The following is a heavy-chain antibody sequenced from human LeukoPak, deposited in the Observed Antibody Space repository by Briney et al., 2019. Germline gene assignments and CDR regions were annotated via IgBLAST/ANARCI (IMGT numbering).Heavy chain of an antibody. J-gene: IGHJ4*02. D-gene: IGHD3-10*01. CDR3: ARDPPYYYGSGSSDFGEY. V-gene: IGHV4-39*07. CDR2: IYYSGNT. Sequence: SETLSLTCTVSGGSISSSSYYWGWIRQPPGKGLEGIGSIYYSGNTYYNPSLKSRVTISVDTSKNQFSLKLSSVTAADTAVYYCARDPPYYYGSGSSDFGEYWGQGTLVTVSS. CDR1: GGSISSSSYY.